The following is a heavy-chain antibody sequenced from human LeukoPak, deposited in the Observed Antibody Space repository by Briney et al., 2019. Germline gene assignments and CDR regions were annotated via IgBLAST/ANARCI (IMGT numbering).Heavy chain of an antibody. J-gene: IGHJ5*02. D-gene: IGHD5-24*01. Sequence: GGSLRLSCAASGFTFSTYAMHWVRQAPAKGLDWVAVISNGGRDTYYADSVKGRFTISRDNSKNTLYLQMNSLRAEDTAVYYCAKDITARWLQFEWFDPWGQGTLATVSS. CDR2: ISNGGRDT. V-gene: IGHV3-30*04. CDR1: GFTFSTYA. CDR3: AKDITARWLQFEWFDP.